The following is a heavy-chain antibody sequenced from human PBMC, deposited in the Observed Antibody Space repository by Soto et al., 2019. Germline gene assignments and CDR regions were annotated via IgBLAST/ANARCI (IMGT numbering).Heavy chain of an antibody. D-gene: IGHD1-1*01. CDR3: EAGMFHGMDV. J-gene: IGHJ6*02. V-gene: IGHV3-7*05. CDR2: VYQDGSER. CDR1: GFTFSTSW. Sequence: EVQLVESGGGLVQPEGSLRLSCAASGFTFSTSWMNWVRHAPGTGLEWVASVYQDGSERFYVDSVKGRFTISRDNAKNSLYLQMNSLRSEDTAVYYCEAGMFHGMDVWGQGTTVTVSS.